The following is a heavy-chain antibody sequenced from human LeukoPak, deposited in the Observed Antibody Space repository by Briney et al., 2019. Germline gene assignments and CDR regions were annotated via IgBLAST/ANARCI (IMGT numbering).Heavy chain of an antibody. CDR1: GYTFTSYG. V-gene: IGHV1-18*01. J-gene: IGHJ6*03. CDR2: ISAYNGNI. Sequence: ASVKVSCKASGYTFTSYGISWVRQAPGQGLEWMGWISAYNGNINYAQKLQGRVTMTTDTSTSTAYMELRSLRSDDTAVYYCARDQSGYYMRYYYYYMDVWGKGTTVTVSS. CDR3: ARDQSGYYMRYYYYYMDV. D-gene: IGHD3-3*01.